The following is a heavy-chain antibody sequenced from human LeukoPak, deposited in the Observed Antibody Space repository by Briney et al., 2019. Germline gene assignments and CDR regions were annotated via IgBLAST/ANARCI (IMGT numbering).Heavy chain of an antibody. CDR2: INGSGDAT. CDR1: GFIFSHYT. CDR3: AKSDCGSDGCKLLHY. J-gene: IGHJ4*02. V-gene: IGHV3-23*01. D-gene: IGHD3-10*01. Sequence: PGGSLRLSCAVSGFIFSHYTMTWVRQAPRKGLEWVSSINGSGDATLYADSVMGRFTISRGNAKNTVSLQMNNLRAEDTAVYYCAKSDCGSDGCKLLHYWGQGTLVTASS.